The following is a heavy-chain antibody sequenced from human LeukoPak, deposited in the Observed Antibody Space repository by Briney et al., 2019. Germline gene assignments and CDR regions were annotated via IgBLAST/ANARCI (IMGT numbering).Heavy chain of an antibody. CDR3: ASVLIPAAAIEGGGDY. J-gene: IGHJ4*02. CDR2: ISYDGSNK. Sequence: GGSLRLSCAASGFTFNRHWMSWVRQAPGKGLEWVAVISYDGSNKYYADSVKGRFTISRDNSKNTLYLQMNSLRAEDTAVYYCASVLIPAAAIEGGGDYWGQGTLVTVSS. CDR1: GFTFNRHW. V-gene: IGHV3-30-3*01. D-gene: IGHD2-2*01.